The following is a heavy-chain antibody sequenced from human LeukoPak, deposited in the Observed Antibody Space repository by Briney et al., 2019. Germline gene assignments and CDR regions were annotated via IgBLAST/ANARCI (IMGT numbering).Heavy chain of an antibody. CDR2: VNHSGST. J-gene: IGHJ4*02. CDR3: ARGGEYCSGGSCYDYY. Sequence: SETLSLTCAAYGGTFSGSYWSWIRQPPGKGLEWIGEVNHSGSTNYNPSLKSRVTISVDTSKNQFSLKLSSVNAADRALYYCARGGEYCSGGSCYDYYWGQGTLVTVSS. V-gene: IGHV4-34*01. CDR1: GGTFSGSY. D-gene: IGHD2-15*01.